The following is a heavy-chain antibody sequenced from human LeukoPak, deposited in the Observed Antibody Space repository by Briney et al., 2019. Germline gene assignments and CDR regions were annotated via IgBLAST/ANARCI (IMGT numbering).Heavy chain of an antibody. J-gene: IGHJ4*02. CDR2: IYYSGST. Sequence: PSETLSLTCTVSGGSVSSGSYYWSWIRQPPGKGLEWIGYIYYSGSTNYNPSLKSRVTISVDTSKNQFSLKLSSVTAADTAVYYCARDNHHYYDSSGYRDFYYFDYWGQGTLVTVSS. CDR1: GGSVSSGSYY. D-gene: IGHD3-22*01. V-gene: IGHV4-61*01. CDR3: ARDNHHYYDSSGYRDFYYFDY.